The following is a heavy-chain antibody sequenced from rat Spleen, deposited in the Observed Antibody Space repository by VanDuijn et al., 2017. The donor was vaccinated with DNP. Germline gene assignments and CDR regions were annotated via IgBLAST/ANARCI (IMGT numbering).Heavy chain of an antibody. J-gene: IGHJ2*01. CDR1: GFTFSNYY. Sequence: EVHLVESGGGLVQPGRSLKLSCAASGFTFSNYYMAWVRQAPTEGLECVAYISYHGGFTYYGDSVKGRFTISRDNAENTLHLQMNSLRSEDTATYYCTTLNFYASLAEYFDYWGQGVMVTVSS. CDR3: TTLNFYASLAEYFDY. D-gene: IGHD1-12*01. CDR2: ISYHGGFT. V-gene: IGHV5-20*01.